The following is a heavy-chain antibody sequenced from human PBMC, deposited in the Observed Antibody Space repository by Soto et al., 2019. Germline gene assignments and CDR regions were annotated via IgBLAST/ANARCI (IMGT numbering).Heavy chain of an antibody. V-gene: IGHV3-30*18. CDR2: ISYDGSNK. Sequence: QVQLVESGGGVVQPGRSLRLSCAVSGFTFSSYGMHWVRQAPGKGLEWVAVISYDGSNKYYADSVKGRFTISRDNSKNTLYLKMTSLRAEDTAVYYCAKDGWGYCSSTSCRDYYYYMDVWGKGTTVTVSS. CDR1: GFTFSSYG. D-gene: IGHD2-2*01. J-gene: IGHJ6*03. CDR3: AKDGWGYCSSTSCRDYYYYMDV.